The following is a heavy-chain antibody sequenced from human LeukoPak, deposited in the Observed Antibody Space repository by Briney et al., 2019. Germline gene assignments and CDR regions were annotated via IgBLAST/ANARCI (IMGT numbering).Heavy chain of an antibody. CDR1: GSTFSSYA. CDR3: AKTWGFGGYSGYFDY. J-gene: IGHJ4*02. D-gene: IGHD3-3*01. CDR2: ISGSGGST. V-gene: IGHV3-23*01. Sequence: GGSLRLSCAASGSTFSSYAMSWVRQAPGKGLEWVSAISGSGGSTYYADSVKGRFTISRDNSKNTLYLQMNSLRAEDTAVYYCAKTWGFGGYSGYFDYWGQGTLVTVSS.